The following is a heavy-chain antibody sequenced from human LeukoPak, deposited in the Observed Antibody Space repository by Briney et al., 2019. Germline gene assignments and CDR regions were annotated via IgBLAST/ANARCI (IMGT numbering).Heavy chain of an antibody. CDR1: GGSFSGYY. CDR3: ARGRAYYDFWSGYYSPRLFDYYYYGMDV. D-gene: IGHD3-3*01. CDR2: ISHSGST. V-gene: IGHV4-34*01. J-gene: IGHJ6*02. Sequence: PSETLSLTCAVYGGSFSGYYWSWIRQPPGKGLEWIGEISHSGSTNYNPSLKSRVTISVDTSKNQFSLKLSSATAADTAVYYCARGRAYYDFWSGYYSPRLFDYYYYGMDVWGQGTTVTVSS.